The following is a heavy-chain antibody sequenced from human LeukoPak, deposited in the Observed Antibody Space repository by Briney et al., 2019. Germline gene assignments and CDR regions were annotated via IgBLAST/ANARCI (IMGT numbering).Heavy chain of an antibody. D-gene: IGHD3-16*02. J-gene: IGHJ6*02. V-gene: IGHV3-48*02. CDR1: GSTCSIYA. CDR2: ISSSSSVI. Sequence: GGSLRLSCAASGSTCSIYAMNWVRQAPGKGLEWISYISSSSSVIYYADSVKGRFTISRDNAKNSLYLQMNSLRDEDTAVYFCARLYRLNNVWGQGTTVTVSS. CDR3: ARLYRLNNV.